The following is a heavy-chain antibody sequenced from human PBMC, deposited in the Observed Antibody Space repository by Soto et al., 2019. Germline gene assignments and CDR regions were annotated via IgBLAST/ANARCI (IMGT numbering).Heavy chain of an antibody. D-gene: IGHD3-3*01. V-gene: IGHV3-23*01. CDR3: AKDRDVLRFLEWLNGEFDY. Sequence: VQLLESGGGLVQPGGSLRLSCAASGFTFSSYAMSWVRQAPGKGLEWVSAISGSGGSTYYADSVKGRFTISRDNSKNTLYLQMNSLRAEDTAVYYCAKDRDVLRFLEWLNGEFDYWGQGTLVTVSS. CDR2: ISGSGGST. J-gene: IGHJ4*02. CDR1: GFTFSSYA.